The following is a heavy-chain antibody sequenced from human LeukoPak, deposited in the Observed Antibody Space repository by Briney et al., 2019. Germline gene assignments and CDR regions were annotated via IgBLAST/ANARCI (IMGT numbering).Heavy chain of an antibody. V-gene: IGHV4-39*07. CDR3: ARVVGATRTLLFDY. J-gene: IGHJ4*02. CDR1: GGSISSSSYY. CDR2: IYYSGST. Sequence: PSETLSLTCTVSGGSISSSSYYWGWIRQPPGKGLEWIGSIYYSGSTYYNPSLKSRVTISVDTSENQFSLKLSSVTAADTAVYYCARVVGATRTLLFDYWGQGTLVTVSS. D-gene: IGHD1-26*01.